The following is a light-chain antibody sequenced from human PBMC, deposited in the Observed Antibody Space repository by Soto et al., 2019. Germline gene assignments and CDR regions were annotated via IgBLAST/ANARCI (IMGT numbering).Light chain of an antibody. Sequence: QSVLTQPPSVSGAPGQRVTISCTGSSSNIGAHSDAYWYQHLPGTAPKLLIYDNNNRPSGVPDRFSGSKSGTSASLAITGLQAEDEADYYCQSYDSSLSAPYVFGTGTKVTVL. CDR1: SSNIGAHSD. CDR2: DNN. J-gene: IGLJ1*01. CDR3: QSYDSSLSAPYV. V-gene: IGLV1-40*01.